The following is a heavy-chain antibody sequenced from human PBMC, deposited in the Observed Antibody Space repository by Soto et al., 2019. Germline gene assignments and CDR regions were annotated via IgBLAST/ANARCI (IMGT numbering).Heavy chain of an antibody. J-gene: IGHJ5*02. D-gene: IGHD2-2*01. V-gene: IGHV3-23*01. CDR1: GFPFSNYA. CDR3: AKGYCGSTSCYQDWFDP. Sequence: PGGSLSLSCAASGFPFSNYAMNWVRQAPGKGLEWVSGISGSGGRTYYADSVKGRFTISRDNSKNTLYLQMNSLRAEDTALFYCAKGYCGSTSCYQDWFDPWGQGTLVTVSS. CDR2: ISGSGGRT.